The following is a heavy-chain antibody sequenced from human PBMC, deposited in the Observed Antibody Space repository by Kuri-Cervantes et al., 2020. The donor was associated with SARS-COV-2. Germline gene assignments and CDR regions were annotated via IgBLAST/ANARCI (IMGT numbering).Heavy chain of an antibody. J-gene: IGHJ4*02. CDR3: ARDEDSSGSDY. D-gene: IGHD6-19*01. Sequence: ASVKVSCKASGYTVTSYYMHWVRQAPGQGLEWMGIISPSGGSTSYAQKFQGRVTMTRGTSTSTVYMELSSLRSEDTAVYYCARDEDSSGSDYWGQGTLVTVSS. CDR2: ISPSGGST. CDR1: GYTVTSYY. V-gene: IGHV1-46*01.